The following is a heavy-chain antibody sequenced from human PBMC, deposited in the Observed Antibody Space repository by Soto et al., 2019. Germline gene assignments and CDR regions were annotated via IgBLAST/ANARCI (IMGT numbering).Heavy chain of an antibody. CDR3: ARTVGGSGYEFDY. CDR2: IIPIFGTA. CDR1: GGTFSSYA. V-gene: IGHV1-69*13. Sequence: SVKVSCKASGGTFSSYAISWVRQAPGQGLEWMGGIIPIFGTANYAQKFQGRVTITADESTSTAYMELSSLRSEDTAVYYCARTVGGSGYEFDYWGQGTLVTVSS. D-gene: IGHD3-22*01. J-gene: IGHJ4*02.